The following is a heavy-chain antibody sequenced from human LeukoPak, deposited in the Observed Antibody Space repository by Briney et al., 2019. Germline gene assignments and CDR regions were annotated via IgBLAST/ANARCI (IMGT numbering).Heavy chain of an antibody. J-gene: IGHJ4*02. CDR2: INHSGST. CDR3: ARGRRVWGSYRPNFDY. Sequence: PSETLSLTCAVYGGSFSGYYWSWIRQPPGKGLEWIGEINHSGSTNYNPSLKSRVTISVDTSKNQFSLKLSSATAADTAVYYCARGRRVWGSYRPNFDYWGQGTLVTVSS. D-gene: IGHD3-16*02. CDR1: GGSFSGYY. V-gene: IGHV4-34*01.